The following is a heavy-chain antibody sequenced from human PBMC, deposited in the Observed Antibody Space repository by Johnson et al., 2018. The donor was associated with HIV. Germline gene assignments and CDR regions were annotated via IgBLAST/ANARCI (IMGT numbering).Heavy chain of an antibody. Sequence: EVQVVESGGGLVQPGGSLRLSCATSEFIFGMFSMRWVRQAPGRGLQSVANIIQDGPENYYVDSVRGRFTASRDNAKNSLSLQMNSLRAEDTALYYCARDYHYVWGSSYGFDIWGQGTMVIVSS. CDR1: EFIFGMFS. D-gene: IGHD3-16*01. CDR2: IIQDGPEN. CDR3: ARDYHYVWGSSYGFDI. V-gene: IGHV3-7*03. J-gene: IGHJ3*02.